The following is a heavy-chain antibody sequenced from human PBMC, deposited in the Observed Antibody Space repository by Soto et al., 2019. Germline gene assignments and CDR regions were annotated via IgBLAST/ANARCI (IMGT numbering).Heavy chain of an antibody. CDR3: ARDFDPPVLRYFDWSPMGRFFDY. V-gene: IGHV3-7*05. CDR1: GFTFSSYW. CDR2: IKQDGSEK. D-gene: IGHD3-9*01. Sequence: GGSLRLSCAASGFTFSSYWMSWVRQAPGKGLEWVANIKQDGSEKYYVDSVKGRFTISRGNAKNSLYLQMNSLRAEDTAVYYCARDFDPPVLRYFDWSPMGRFFDYWGQGTLVTVSS. J-gene: IGHJ4*02.